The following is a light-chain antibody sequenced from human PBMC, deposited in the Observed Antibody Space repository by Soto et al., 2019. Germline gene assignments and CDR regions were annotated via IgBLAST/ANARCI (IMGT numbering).Light chain of an antibody. Sequence: AIQVTQSPSSLSASVGARETISCRTSQGFGSPLAWYQQTPGKAPELLIYAASILQSGVPSRFSGSGSGTDFTLTITSLQPEDFAIYYCLQDYTYPRTFCGGTKVDIK. CDR1: QGFGSP. CDR3: LQDYTYPRT. V-gene: IGKV1-6*01. J-gene: IGKJ4*01. CDR2: AAS.